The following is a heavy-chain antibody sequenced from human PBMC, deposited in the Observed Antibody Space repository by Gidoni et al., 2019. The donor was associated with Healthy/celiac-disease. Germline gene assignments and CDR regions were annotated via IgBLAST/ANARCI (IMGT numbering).Heavy chain of an antibody. CDR2: ISYDGSNK. Sequence: QVQLVESGGGVVQPGRSLRLYCAASGFTFSSYGIHWVRQAPGKGPEWGAVISYDGSNKYYADSRKGRFNISRENSKNTLYLKMNSLRAEDTAVYYCAKTQYDFWSGYYSDYYGMDVWGQGTTVTVSS. D-gene: IGHD3-3*01. V-gene: IGHV3-30*18. CDR3: AKTQYDFWSGYYSDYYGMDV. J-gene: IGHJ6*02. CDR1: GFTFSSYG.